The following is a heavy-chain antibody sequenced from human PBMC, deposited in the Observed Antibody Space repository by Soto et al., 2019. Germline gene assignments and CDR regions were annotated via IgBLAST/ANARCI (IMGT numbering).Heavy chain of an antibody. CDR1: GFTFSSYD. CDR3: ARDFGRGGAIGVVIIGPLTSWTP. Sequence: PGGSLRLSCAASGFTFSSYDMHWVRQATGKGLEWVSAIGTAGDPYYPGSVKGRFTISRENAKNSLYLQMNSLRAGDTAAYYCARDFGRGGAIGVVIIGPLTSWTPRGQGTLVTVSS. V-gene: IGHV3-13*05. CDR2: IGTAGDP. J-gene: IGHJ4*02. D-gene: IGHD3-3*01.